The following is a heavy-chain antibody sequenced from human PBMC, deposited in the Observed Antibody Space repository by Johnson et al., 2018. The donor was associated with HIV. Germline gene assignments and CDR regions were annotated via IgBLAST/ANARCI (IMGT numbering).Heavy chain of an antibody. CDR2: IYSGGST. D-gene: IGHD1-26*01. V-gene: IGHV3-53*01. CDR1: GFTVSSNY. Sequence: VQLVESGGGLIQPGGSLRLSCAASGFTVSSNYMSWVRQAPGKGLEWVSVIYSGGSTYYADSVKGRFTISRDNSKNTLYLQMTSLRAEDTAVYYCAREGSGIAGGGAFDIWGQGTMVTVSS. CDR3: AREGSGIAGGGAFDI. J-gene: IGHJ3*02.